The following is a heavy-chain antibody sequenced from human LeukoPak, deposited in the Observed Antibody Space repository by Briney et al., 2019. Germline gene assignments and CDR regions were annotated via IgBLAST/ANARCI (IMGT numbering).Heavy chain of an antibody. V-gene: IGHV3-48*02. Sequence: RGSLRLSCAASGFTFSSYSMNWVRQAPGKGLEWVSYISGSRSITYYADSVKGRFTISRDNAKNSLYLQMTSLRDADTAVYYCARALEGDYWGEGTLVTVPS. CDR2: ISGSRSIT. CDR1: GFTFSSYS. J-gene: IGHJ4*02. D-gene: IGHD1-1*01. CDR3: ARALEGDY.